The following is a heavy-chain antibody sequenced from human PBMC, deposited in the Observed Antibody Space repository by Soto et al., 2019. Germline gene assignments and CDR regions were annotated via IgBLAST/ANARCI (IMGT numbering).Heavy chain of an antibody. V-gene: IGHV4-59*01. Sequence: SETLSLTCTVSGGSIGSYYWSWIRQPPGKGLEWIGYIYYSGSTNYNPSLKSRVTISVDTSKNQFSLKLSSVTAADTAVYYCARIGATSLGYFDYWGQGTLVTVSS. CDR2: IYYSGST. D-gene: IGHD3-3*01. CDR1: GGSIGSYY. J-gene: IGHJ4*02. CDR3: ARIGATSLGYFDY.